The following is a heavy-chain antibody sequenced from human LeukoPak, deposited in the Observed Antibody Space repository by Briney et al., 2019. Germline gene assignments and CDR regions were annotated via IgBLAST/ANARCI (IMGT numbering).Heavy chain of an antibody. V-gene: IGHV1-46*01. CDR2: INPSDGST. CDR1: GYTFTRHN. J-gene: IGHJ4*02. D-gene: IGHD3-22*01. CDR3: TRDASGYNSRWFDY. Sequence: GASVKVSCKASGYTFTRHNVHWVRQAPGQGLEWMGIINPSDGSTSYALKFQGRVTMTRDTSASTLYMELSSLRSDDTAVYYCTRDASGYNSRWFDYWGQGAQVTVSS.